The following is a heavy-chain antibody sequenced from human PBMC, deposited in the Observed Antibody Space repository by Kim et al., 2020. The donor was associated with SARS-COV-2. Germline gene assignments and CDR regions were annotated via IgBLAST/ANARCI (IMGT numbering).Heavy chain of an antibody. Sequence: ASVKVSCKASGYTFTGYYMHWVRQAPGQGLEWMGWINPNSGGTNYAQKFQGRVTMTRDTSISTAYMELSRLRSDDTAVYYCARLHSGSYYNSFWFDPWGQGTLVTVSS. CDR2: INPNSGGT. D-gene: IGHD3-10*01. CDR3: ARLHSGSYYNSFWFDP. V-gene: IGHV1-2*02. J-gene: IGHJ5*02. CDR1: GYTFTGYY.